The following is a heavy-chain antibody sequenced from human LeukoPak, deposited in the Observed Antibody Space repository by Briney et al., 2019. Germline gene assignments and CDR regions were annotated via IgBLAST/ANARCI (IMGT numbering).Heavy chain of an antibody. CDR2: IIVYNGNT. Sequence: ASVKVSCKASGGTFSSYAISWVRQAPGQGLEWMGWIIVYNGNTNYAQKLQGRVTMTTDTSTSTAYMELRSLRSDDTAVYYCARVIVGATSGDYWGQGTLVTVSS. CDR1: GGTFSSYA. J-gene: IGHJ4*02. CDR3: ARVIVGATSGDY. D-gene: IGHD1-26*01. V-gene: IGHV1-18*01.